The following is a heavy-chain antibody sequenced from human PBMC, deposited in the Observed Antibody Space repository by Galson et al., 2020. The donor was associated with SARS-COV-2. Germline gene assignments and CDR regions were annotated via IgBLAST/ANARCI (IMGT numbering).Heavy chain of an antibody. CDR2: ISSSSSYI. V-gene: IGHV3-21*01. Sequence: GGSLRLSCAASGFTFSSYSINWVRQAPGKGLEWVSSISSSSSYIYYADSVKGRFTISRDNAKNSLYLQMNSLRAEDTAVYYCARDRFGSSWHYYYGMDVWGQGTTVTVSS. D-gene: IGHD6-13*01. CDR3: ARDRFGSSWHYYYGMDV. CDR1: GFTFSSYS. J-gene: IGHJ6*02.